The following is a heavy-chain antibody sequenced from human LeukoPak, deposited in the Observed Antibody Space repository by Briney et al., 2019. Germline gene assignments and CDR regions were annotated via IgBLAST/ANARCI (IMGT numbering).Heavy chain of an antibody. V-gene: IGHV4-39*07. Sequence: PSETLSLTCTVSGGSISSSSYYWGWIRQPPGKGLEWIGRIYTSGSTNYNPSLKSRVTMSVDTSKNQFSLKLSSVTAADTAVYYCARDHYDSSGYYPLTSGLFDYWGQGTLVTVSS. CDR2: IYTSGST. CDR1: GGSISSSSYY. J-gene: IGHJ4*02. D-gene: IGHD3-22*01. CDR3: ARDHYDSSGYYPLTSGLFDY.